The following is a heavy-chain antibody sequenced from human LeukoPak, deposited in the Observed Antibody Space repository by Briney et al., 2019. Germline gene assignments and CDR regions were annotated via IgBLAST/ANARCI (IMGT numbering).Heavy chain of an antibody. D-gene: IGHD3-10*01. Sequence: GGSLRLSCAASGFTFSSYAMSWVRQAPGKGLEWVAVTSYDGSNKYYADSVKGRFTISRDNSKNTLYLQMNSLRAEDTAVYYCAREESVVRGVKDYYGMDVWGQGTTVTVSS. V-gene: IGHV3-30-3*01. CDR1: GFTFSSYA. CDR3: AREESVVRGVKDYYGMDV. CDR2: TSYDGSNK. J-gene: IGHJ6*02.